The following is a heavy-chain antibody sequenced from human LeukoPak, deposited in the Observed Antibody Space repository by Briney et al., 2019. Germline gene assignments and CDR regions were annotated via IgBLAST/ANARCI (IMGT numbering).Heavy chain of an antibody. D-gene: IGHD1-26*01. Sequence: SVKVSCKASGGTFSSYAISWVRQAPGQGLEWMGGITPIFGTANYAQKFQGRVTVTTDESTSTAYMELSSLRSEDTAVYYCASRGSWGGNYFDYWGQGTLVTVSS. J-gene: IGHJ4*02. V-gene: IGHV1-69*05. CDR3: ASRGSWGGNYFDY. CDR2: ITPIFGTA. CDR1: GGTFSSYA.